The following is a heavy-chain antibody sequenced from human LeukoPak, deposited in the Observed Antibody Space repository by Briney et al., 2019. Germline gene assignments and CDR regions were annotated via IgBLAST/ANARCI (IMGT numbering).Heavy chain of an antibody. J-gene: IGHJ4*02. CDR3: ARDPGSSSFDY. CDR2: IDQDGSVR. CDR1: GFTFSSFW. D-gene: IGHD6-13*01. Sequence: PGGSLRLSCVASGFTFSSFWMSWVRQAPGKGLEFVANIDQDGSVRNYVDSVKGRFIISRDNAKNSLYLQMDSLRAEDTAVYFCARDPGSSSFDYWGLGTPVTVFS. V-gene: IGHV3-7*01.